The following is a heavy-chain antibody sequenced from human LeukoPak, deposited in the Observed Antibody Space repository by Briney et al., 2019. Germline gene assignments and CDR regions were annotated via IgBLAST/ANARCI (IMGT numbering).Heavy chain of an antibody. CDR3: ARDQAIWFGKSVFDY. V-gene: IGHV1-2*02. J-gene: IGHJ4*02. D-gene: IGHD3-10*01. Sequence: ASVKVSCKASGYTFTGYYMHWVRQAPGQGLEWMGWINPNSGGTNYAQKFQGRVTMTRDTSISTAYMELSRLRSDDTAVYYCARDQAIWFGKSVFDYWGQGTLVTVSS. CDR2: INPNSGGT. CDR1: GYTFTGYY.